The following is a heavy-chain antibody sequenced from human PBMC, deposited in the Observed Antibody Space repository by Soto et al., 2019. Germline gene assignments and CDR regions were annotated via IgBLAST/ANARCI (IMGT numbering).Heavy chain of an antibody. D-gene: IGHD3-3*01. V-gene: IGHV4-38-2*01. Sequence: SETLSLTCAVSGYSISSGYYWGWIRQPPGKGLEWIGSIYHSGSTYYNPSLKSRVTISVDTSKNQFSLKLSSVTAADTAVYYCARYDFWRGYSGGGPDYWGQGTLVTVSS. J-gene: IGHJ4*02. CDR3: ARYDFWRGYSGGGPDY. CDR1: GYSISSGYY. CDR2: IYHSGST.